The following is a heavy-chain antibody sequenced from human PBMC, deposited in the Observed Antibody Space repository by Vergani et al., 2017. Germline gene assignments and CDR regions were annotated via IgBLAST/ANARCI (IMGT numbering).Heavy chain of an antibody. CDR3: AKDRNYDILAGYFPTLGLLEDY. CDR2: IRYDGSNK. D-gene: IGHD3-9*01. Sequence: QVQLVESGGGVVQPGGSLRLSCAASGFTFSSYGMHWVRQAPGKGLEWVAFIRYDGSNKYYGDSVKGRFTISRDNSKNTLYLQMNSLRAEDTAVYYCAKDRNYDILAGYFPTLGLLEDYWGQGTLVTVSS. CDR1: GFTFSSYG. J-gene: IGHJ4*02. V-gene: IGHV3-30*02.